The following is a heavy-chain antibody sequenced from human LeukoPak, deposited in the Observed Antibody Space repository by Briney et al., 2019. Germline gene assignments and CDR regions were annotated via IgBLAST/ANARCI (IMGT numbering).Heavy chain of an antibody. D-gene: IGHD2-21*02. J-gene: IGHJ6*03. CDR1: GVPISSYY. Sequence: SETLSPTCTVSGVPISSYYWSWLRQPAGKGVEWVGRIYTSGSTNYNPSLKSRVTMSVDTSKNQFSLKLRSVTAADTAVYYCARGRVVVTAPLVYYMDVWGKGTTVTVSS. CDR3: ARGRVVVTAPLVYYMDV. V-gene: IGHV4-4*07. CDR2: IYTSGST.